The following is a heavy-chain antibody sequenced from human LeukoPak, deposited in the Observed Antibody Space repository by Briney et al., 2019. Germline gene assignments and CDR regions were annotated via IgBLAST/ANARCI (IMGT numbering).Heavy chain of an antibody. CDR3: ARSPWDSGTYYLPRSYFDL. J-gene: IGHJ2*01. V-gene: IGHV4-61*02. D-gene: IGHD1-26*01. CDR1: GGSISSSTYY. CDR2: IYTSGST. Sequence: PSQTLSLTCTVSGGSISSSTYYWSWIRQPAGKGLEWIGRIYTSGSTNYNPSLKSRVTISVDTSKNQFSLKLSSVTAADTAVYYCARSPWDSGTYYLPRSYFDLWGRGTLVTVSS.